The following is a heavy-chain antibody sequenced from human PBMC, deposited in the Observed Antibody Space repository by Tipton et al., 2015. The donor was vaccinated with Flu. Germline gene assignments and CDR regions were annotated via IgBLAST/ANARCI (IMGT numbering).Heavy chain of an antibody. CDR2: INTDGSTT. Sequence: SLRLSCAASGFAFSGYWMHWVRQVPGKGLVWLSRINTDGSTTNYADSVEGRFTISRDNAKKTLYLDMNSLRAEDAAVYYCARISRLYEDSASLAFDMWDQGTVVTVSS. CDR1: GFAFSGYW. CDR3: ARISRLYEDSASLAFDM. J-gene: IGHJ3*02. D-gene: IGHD1-26*01. V-gene: IGHV3-74*01.